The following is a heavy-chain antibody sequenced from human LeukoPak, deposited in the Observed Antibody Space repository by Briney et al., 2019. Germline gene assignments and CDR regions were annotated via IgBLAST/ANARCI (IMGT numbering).Heavy chain of an antibody. CDR2: IIPIFGTA. Sequence: GSSVKVSCKASGGTSSSYAISWVRQAPGQGLEWMGGIIPIFGTANYAQKFQGRVTITTDESTSTAYMELSSLRSEDTAVYYCARDGRSSGYYYPAFDYWGQGTLVTVSS. V-gene: IGHV1-69*05. CDR3: ARDGRSSGYYYPAFDY. CDR1: GGTSSSYA. D-gene: IGHD3-22*01. J-gene: IGHJ4*02.